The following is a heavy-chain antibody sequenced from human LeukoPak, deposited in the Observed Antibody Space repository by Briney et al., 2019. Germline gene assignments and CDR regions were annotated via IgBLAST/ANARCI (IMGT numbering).Heavy chain of an antibody. CDR2: ISRSGSTI. V-gene: IGHV3-11*04. D-gene: IGHD1-26*01. J-gene: IGHJ4*02. CDR3: ARGGSDGHYFNY. CDR1: GVSISSSNYY. Sequence: LSLTCTVSGVSISSSNYYWGWTRQAPGKGLEWISYISRSGSTIYYAESVRGRFTISRDNAKSSLYMQMNSLRDEDTAVYYCARGGSDGHYFNYWGQGSLVTVSS.